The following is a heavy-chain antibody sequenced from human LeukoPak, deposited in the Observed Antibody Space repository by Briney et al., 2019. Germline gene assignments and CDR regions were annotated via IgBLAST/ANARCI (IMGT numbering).Heavy chain of an antibody. CDR3: AKGPEDVYCSSTSCYRNWFDP. V-gene: IGHV3-30*02. CDR2: IRYDGSNK. D-gene: IGHD2-2*01. J-gene: IGHJ5*02. Sequence: PGGSLRLSCAASGFTFSSYGMPWVRQAPGKGLEWVAFIRYDGSNKYYADSVKGRFTISRDNSKNTLYLQMNSLRAEDTAVYYCAKGPEDVYCSSTSCYRNWFDPWGQGTLVTVSS. CDR1: GFTFSSYG.